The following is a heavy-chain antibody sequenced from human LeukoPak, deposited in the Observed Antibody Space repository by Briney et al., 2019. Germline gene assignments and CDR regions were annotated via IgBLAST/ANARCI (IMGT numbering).Heavy chain of an antibody. J-gene: IGHJ4*02. Sequence: GGSLRLSCAASGFIFSSFAMHWVRQAPGKGLEWVAFIRDDGSDELYSDSVKGRFTISRDNSKSSVYLEIDTLRVEDTAVYYCAIHRDYSLDYWGQGTLVTVSS. CDR3: AIHRDYSLDY. D-gene: IGHD2-15*01. CDR1: GFIFSSFA. CDR2: IRDDGSDE. V-gene: IGHV3-30*02.